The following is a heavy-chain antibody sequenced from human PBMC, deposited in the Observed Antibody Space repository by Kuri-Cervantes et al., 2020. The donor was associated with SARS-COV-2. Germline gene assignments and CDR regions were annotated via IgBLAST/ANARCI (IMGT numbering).Heavy chain of an antibody. Sequence: GGSLRLSCAASGFTFSSYAMHWVRQAPGKGLEWVAVISYDGSNKYYADSVKGRFTISRDNSKNTLYLQMNSLRAEDTAVYYCARVTGGDDSSGSPSDYWGQGTLVTVSS. J-gene: IGHJ4*02. V-gene: IGHV3-30-3*01. CDR3: ARVTGGDDSSGSPSDY. D-gene: IGHD3-22*01. CDR1: GFTFSSYA. CDR2: ISYDGSNK.